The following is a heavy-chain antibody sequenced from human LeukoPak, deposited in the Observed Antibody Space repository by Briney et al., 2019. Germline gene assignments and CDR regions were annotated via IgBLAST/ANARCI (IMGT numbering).Heavy chain of an antibody. CDR2: ISSSSSYI. V-gene: IGHV3-21*01. CDR1: GFTFRSYS. D-gene: IGHD1-26*01. J-gene: IGHJ3*02. CDR3: ARKEMWESSDAFDI. Sequence: GGSLRLSCAASGFTFRSYSMNWVRQAPGKGLEWVSSISSSSSYIYYADSVKGRFTISRDNAKNSLYLQMNSLRAEDTAVYYCARKEMWESSDAFDIWGQGTMVTVSS.